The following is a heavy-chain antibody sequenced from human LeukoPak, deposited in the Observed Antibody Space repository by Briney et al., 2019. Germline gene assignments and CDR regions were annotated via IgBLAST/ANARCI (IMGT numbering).Heavy chain of an antibody. V-gene: IGHV3-30-3*01. CDR1: GSTFDSYA. J-gene: IGHJ6*02. CDR3: AKDRGPAAPRYYYYGMDV. Sequence: GGSLRLSCAASGSTFDSYAMHWVRQAPGKGLEWVAVISNDGSNKYYADSVKGRFTISRDNSKNTLYLQMNSLRGEDTAVYYCAKDRGPAAPRYYYYGMDVWGQGTTVTVSS. CDR2: ISNDGSNK. D-gene: IGHD2-2*01.